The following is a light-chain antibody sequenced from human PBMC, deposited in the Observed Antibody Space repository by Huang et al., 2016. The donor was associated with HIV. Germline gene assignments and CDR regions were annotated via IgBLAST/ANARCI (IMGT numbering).Light chain of an antibody. CDR3: QQYDNWPPGLT. J-gene: IGKJ4*01. V-gene: IGKV3D-15*01. Sequence: EIVMTQSPATLSVSPGGGATLSCRAIQNVRSNWAWYHQTPGQASRLLIYDTSTRASGVPARFSGSGSGTEFTLTIIGLQSEDFAVYYCQQYDNWPPGLTFGGGTKVEI. CDR1: QNVRSN. CDR2: DTS.